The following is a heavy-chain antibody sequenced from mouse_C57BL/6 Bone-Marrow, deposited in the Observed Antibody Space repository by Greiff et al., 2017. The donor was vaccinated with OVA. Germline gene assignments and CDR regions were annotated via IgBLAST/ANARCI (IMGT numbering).Heavy chain of an antibody. V-gene: IGHV5-9-1*02. CDR2: ISSGGDYI. D-gene: IGHD1-1*01. CDR1: GFTFSSYA. Sequence: EVQGVESGEGLVKPGGSLKLSCAASGFTFSSYAMSWVRQTPEKRLEWVAYISSGGDYIYYADTVKGRFTISRDNARNTLYLQMSSLKSEDTAMYYCTRDLHYYVSSYPYWYFDVWGTGTTVTVSS. CDR3: TRDLHYYVSSYPYWYFDV. J-gene: IGHJ1*03.